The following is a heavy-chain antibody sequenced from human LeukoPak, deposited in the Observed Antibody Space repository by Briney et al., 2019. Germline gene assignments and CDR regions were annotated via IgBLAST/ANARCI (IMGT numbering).Heavy chain of an antibody. D-gene: IGHD4-17*01. CDR3: ARGPPPFYGDYDRPFDY. CDR1: GYTFTGYY. CDR2: INPNSGGT. J-gene: IGHJ4*02. Sequence: GASVKVSCKASGYTFTGYYMHWVRQAPGQGLEWMGWINPNSGGTNYAQKFQGRVTMTRDTSISTAYMELSRLRSDDTAVYYCARGPPPFYGDYDRPFDYWGQGTLVTVSS. V-gene: IGHV1-2*02.